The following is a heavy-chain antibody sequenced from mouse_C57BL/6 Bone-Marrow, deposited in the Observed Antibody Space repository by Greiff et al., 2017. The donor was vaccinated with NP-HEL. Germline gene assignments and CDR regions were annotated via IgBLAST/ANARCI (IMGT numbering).Heavy chain of an antibody. CDR3: ARDSYYAMDY. CDR1: GYTFTDYN. J-gene: IGHJ4*01. V-gene: IGHV1-22*01. CDR2: INPNNGGT. Sequence: EVQGVESGPELVKPGASVKMSCKASGYTFTDYNMHWVKQSHGKSLEWIGYINPNNGGTSYNQKFKGKATLTVNKSSSTAYMELRSLTSEDSAVYYCARDSYYAMDYWGQGTSVTVSS.